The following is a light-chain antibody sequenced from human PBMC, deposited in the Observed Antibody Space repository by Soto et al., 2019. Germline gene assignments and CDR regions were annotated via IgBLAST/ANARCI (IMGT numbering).Light chain of an antibody. CDR3: QHCDSYWT. Sequence: DIQMTQSPSTLSASVGDRVTITCRASQSISTSLAWYQQKPAKAPKVLLYKASSLESGVPSRFSGSGSRTEFTLTISSLQPDDFATYYCQHCDSYWTFGQGTKVEIK. J-gene: IGKJ1*01. CDR2: KAS. V-gene: IGKV1-5*03. CDR1: QSISTS.